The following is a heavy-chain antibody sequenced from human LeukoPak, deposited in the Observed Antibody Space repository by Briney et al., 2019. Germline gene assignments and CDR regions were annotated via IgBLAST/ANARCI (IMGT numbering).Heavy chain of an antibody. D-gene: IGHD3-16*01. V-gene: IGHV3-21*06. CDR2: VSSNSAYI. CDR1: GFTFSAYT. J-gene: IGHJ5*02. CDR3: AREGGRRRASNFDWFDP. Sequence: GGSLRLSCAASGFTFSAYTMNWVRQALGKGLEWVSAVSSNSAYIYYADSLRGRFTISRDSAKSLLYLQINSLRADDTAVYYCAREGGRRRASNFDWFDPWGQGTLVTVSS.